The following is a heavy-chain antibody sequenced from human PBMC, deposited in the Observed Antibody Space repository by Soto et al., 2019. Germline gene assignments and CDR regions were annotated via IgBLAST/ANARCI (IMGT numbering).Heavy chain of an antibody. J-gene: IGHJ5*02. Sequence: AASVKVSCKTSGYTFSNYGITWVRQTPGQPLEWLGWISLYSDGTNYAQKFQGRVSMTTDTSTTTAYMELRSLRSDDTAVYYCARVVPGAEAWFGPWGQGTLVTV. CDR1: GYTFSNYG. V-gene: IGHV1-18*01. D-gene: IGHD2-2*01. CDR2: ISLYSDGT. CDR3: ARVVPGAEAWFGP.